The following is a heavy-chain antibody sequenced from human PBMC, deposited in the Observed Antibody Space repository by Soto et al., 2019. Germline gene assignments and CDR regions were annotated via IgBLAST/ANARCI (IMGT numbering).Heavy chain of an antibody. V-gene: IGHV3-30*18. CDR1: GFTFSSYG. J-gene: IGHJ4*02. CDR3: AKGPQSIMITLDDY. CDR2: ISYDGSNK. D-gene: IGHD3-16*01. Sequence: PGGSLRLSCAASGFTFSSYGMHWVRQAPGKGLEWVAVISYDGSNKYYADSVKGRFTISRDNSKNTLYLQMNSLRAEDTAVYYCAKGPQSIMITLDDYWGQGTLVTV.